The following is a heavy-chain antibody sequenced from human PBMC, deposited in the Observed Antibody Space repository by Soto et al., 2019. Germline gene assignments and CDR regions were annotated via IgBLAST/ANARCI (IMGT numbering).Heavy chain of an antibody. CDR3: ATPYYYNH. CDR1: GFMFSAYT. CDR2: ITSNSDHI. V-gene: IGHV3-21*01. J-gene: IGHJ4*02. Sequence: PGGSLRLSCAASGFMFSAYTMSWVRQAPGKWLEWLSSITSNSDHIDYADSVRGRFTVSRDNARKSLYLQMDSLGAEDTGVYYCATPYYYNHWGPGTLVTVSS.